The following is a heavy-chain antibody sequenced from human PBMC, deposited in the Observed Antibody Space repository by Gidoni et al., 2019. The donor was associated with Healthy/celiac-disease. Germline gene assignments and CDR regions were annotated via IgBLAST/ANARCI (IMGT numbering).Heavy chain of an antibody. Sequence: QLQLQESGPGLVKPSETLSLTCPVSGGSISSSSYYWGWIRQPPGKGLEWIGSIYYSGSTYYNPSLKSRVTISVDTSKNQFSLKLSSVTAADTAVYYCAREYYYGSGSYSNNWFDPWGQGTLVTVSS. D-gene: IGHD3-10*01. CDR2: IYYSGST. V-gene: IGHV4-39*01. CDR1: GGSISSSSYY. J-gene: IGHJ5*02. CDR3: AREYYYGSGSYSNNWFDP.